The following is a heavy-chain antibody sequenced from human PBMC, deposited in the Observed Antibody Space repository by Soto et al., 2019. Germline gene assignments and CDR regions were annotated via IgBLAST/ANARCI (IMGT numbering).Heavy chain of an antibody. J-gene: IGHJ1*01. CDR1: GFTFSSYS. D-gene: IGHD6-13*01. Sequence: EVQLVESGGGLVKPGGSLRLSCAASGFTFSSYSMNWVRQAPGKGLEWVSSISSSSSYIYYADSVKGRFTISRDNDKNSLYLQMNSLRAEDTAVYYCARDQTAAGMGYFQHWGQGTLVTVSS. V-gene: IGHV3-21*01. CDR2: ISSSSSYI. CDR3: ARDQTAAGMGYFQH.